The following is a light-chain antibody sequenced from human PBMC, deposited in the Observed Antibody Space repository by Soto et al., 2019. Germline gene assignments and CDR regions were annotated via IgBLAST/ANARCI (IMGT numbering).Light chain of an antibody. CDR3: QQYGSSPWT. J-gene: IGKJ1*01. V-gene: IGKV3-20*01. Sequence: EIVLTQSPGTLSLSPGERATLSCRASQSVSSSYLAWYQQKPGQAPRLLIYGASSRATGIPDRFIGSGSGTDFTLTISRLEPEDFAMYYCQQYGSSPWTFGQGTKVEIK. CDR1: QSVSSSY. CDR2: GAS.